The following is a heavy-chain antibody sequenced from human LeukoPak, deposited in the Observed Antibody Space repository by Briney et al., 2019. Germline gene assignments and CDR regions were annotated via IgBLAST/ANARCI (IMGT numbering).Heavy chain of an antibody. J-gene: IGHJ4*02. V-gene: IGHV3-30*18. D-gene: IGHD4-11*01. Sequence: PVGSLRLSCAASRFTFSSYGMHWVRQAPGKGLECVAVISYDGSIKYYADSVKGRFTISRDNSKNTLYLQMNSLRTEDTAVYYCAKDPLDYSNYPHTAGFDYWGQGTLVTVSS. CDR2: ISYDGSIK. CDR3: AKDPLDYSNYPHTAGFDY. CDR1: RFTFSSYG.